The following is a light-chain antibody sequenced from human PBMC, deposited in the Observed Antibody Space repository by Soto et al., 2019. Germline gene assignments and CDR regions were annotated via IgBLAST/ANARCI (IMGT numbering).Light chain of an antibody. CDR3: QRTYNAPPMT. V-gene: IGKV1-27*01. J-gene: IGKJ1*01. CDR1: QGISSY. CDR2: TAS. Sequence: DIQLTQSPSSLSASVGDRVTITCRVSQGISSYLNWYRQKPGKVLMHTASNLQSGVPSRFSGSGSRTYFTLTITSLQPEDVATYYGQRTYNAPPMTFGQGTKVDI.